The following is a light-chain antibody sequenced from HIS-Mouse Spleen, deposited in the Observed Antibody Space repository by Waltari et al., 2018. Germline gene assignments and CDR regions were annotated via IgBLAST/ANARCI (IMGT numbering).Light chain of an antibody. Sequence: QSALTQPASVSGSPGQSITISCTGTSSDVGSYNLVSWYQQHPGKAPKLMIYEGSKRPSGVSHRLSGSKSGNTASLTISGLQAEDEADYYCCSYAGSSTWVFGGGTKLTVL. CDR1: SSDVGSYNL. V-gene: IGLV2-23*01. CDR2: EGS. J-gene: IGLJ3*02. CDR3: CSYAGSSTWV.